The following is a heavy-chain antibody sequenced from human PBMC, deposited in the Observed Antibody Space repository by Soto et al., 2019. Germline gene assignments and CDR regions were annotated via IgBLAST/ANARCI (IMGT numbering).Heavy chain of an antibody. CDR1: GDSVSSNSAA. Sequence: SQTLSLTCVISGDSVSSNSAAWNWIRQSPSRGLEWLGRTYYRSKWYNDYAVSVKSRITINPDTSKNQFSLQLNSVTPEDTAVYYCARDPQDIVVVPAAERVYYYYYYGMDVWGQGTTVTVSS. CDR3: ARDPQDIVVVPAAERVYYYYYYGMDV. D-gene: IGHD2-2*01. V-gene: IGHV6-1*01. J-gene: IGHJ6*02. CDR2: TYYRSKWYN.